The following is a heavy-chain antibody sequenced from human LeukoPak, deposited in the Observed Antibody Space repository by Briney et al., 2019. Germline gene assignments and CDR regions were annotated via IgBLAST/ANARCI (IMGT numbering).Heavy chain of an antibody. V-gene: IGHV3-74*01. CDR2: INSDGSST. J-gene: IGHJ3*02. CDR3: TREKDYYDSSGYYRDAFDI. D-gene: IGHD3-22*01. Sequence: PGGSLRLSCVVSGFSLSDYWMHWVRQVPGKGLVWVSRINSDGSSTSYADSVKGRFTISRDNAKNTLYLQMNSLRAEDTAVYYCTREKDYYDSSGYYRDAFDIWGQGTKVTASS. CDR1: GFSLSDYW.